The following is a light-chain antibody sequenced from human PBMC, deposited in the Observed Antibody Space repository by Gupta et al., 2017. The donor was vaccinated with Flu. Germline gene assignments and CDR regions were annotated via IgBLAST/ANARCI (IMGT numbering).Light chain of an antibody. Sequence: EVVLPQSPGTLPLSPGERATLSCRAGQSVSGSLAWYQQKPGQAPRLLIYATSNRATGIPARFSGSGSGTDFTLTISSLEPEDFAVYYCQQRANWPLTFGGGTKVEIK. CDR2: ATS. J-gene: IGKJ4*01. V-gene: IGKV3-11*01. CDR3: QQRANWPLT. CDR1: QSVSGS.